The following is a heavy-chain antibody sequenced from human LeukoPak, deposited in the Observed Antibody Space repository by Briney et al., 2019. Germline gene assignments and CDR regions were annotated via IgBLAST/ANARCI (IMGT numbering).Heavy chain of an antibody. CDR2: MNPNSGNT. Sequence: GASVKVSCKASGGTFSSYAISWVRQATGQGLEWMGWMNPNSGNTGYAQKFQGRVTMTRNTSISTAYMELSSLRSEDTAVYYCARGLSPVFDSSGHLFDPWGQGTLVTVSS. D-gene: IGHD3-22*01. V-gene: IGHV1-8*02. CDR3: ARGLSPVFDSSGHLFDP. CDR1: GGTFSSYA. J-gene: IGHJ5*02.